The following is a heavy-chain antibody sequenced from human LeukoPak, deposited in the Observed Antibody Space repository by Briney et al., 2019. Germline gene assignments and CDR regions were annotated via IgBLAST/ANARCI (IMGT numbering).Heavy chain of an antibody. D-gene: IGHD6-13*01. V-gene: IGHV3-48*03. CDR2: ISSSGSTI. CDR1: GFTFSSYD. Sequence: GGSLRLSCAASGFTFSSYDMNWVRQAPGKGLEWVSYISSSGSTIYYADSVKGRFTISRDNAKNSLYLQMNSLRAEDTAVYYYARALSSSWYPYYYYYGMDVWGKGTTVTVSS. J-gene: IGHJ6*04. CDR3: ARALSSSWYPYYYYYGMDV.